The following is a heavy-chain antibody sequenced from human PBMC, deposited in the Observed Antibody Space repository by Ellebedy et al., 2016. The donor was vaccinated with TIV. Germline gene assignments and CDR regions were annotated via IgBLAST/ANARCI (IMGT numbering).Heavy chain of an antibody. CDR2: IFYGGST. CDR3: ARDGHYNSDGYYHRYLDY. CDR1: GGSISSGNYY. V-gene: IGHV4-39*07. D-gene: IGHD3-22*01. J-gene: IGHJ4*02. Sequence: MPSETLSLTCTVSGGSISSGNYYWGWIRQPPGKGLEWIGNIFYGGSTYYNPSLKSRVTISVDTSKNQFSLQLSYVTAADTAVYYCARDGHYNSDGYYHRYLDYWGQGTLVTVSS.